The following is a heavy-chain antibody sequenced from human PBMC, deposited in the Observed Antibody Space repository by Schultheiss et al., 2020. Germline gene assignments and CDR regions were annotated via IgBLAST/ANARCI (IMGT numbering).Heavy chain of an antibody. D-gene: IGHD2-15*01. CDR2: INAGNGNT. CDR1: GYTFTSYA. Sequence: ASVKVSCKASGYTFTSYAMHWVRQAPGQRLEWMGWINAGNGNTKYSQKFQGRVTITRDTSASTAYMELSSLRSEDTAVYYCAREGSCSGGSCSHQGAVGYYYGMDVRGQGTTVTVS. V-gene: IGHV1-3*01. CDR3: AREGSCSGGSCSHQGAVGYYYGMDV. J-gene: IGHJ6*02.